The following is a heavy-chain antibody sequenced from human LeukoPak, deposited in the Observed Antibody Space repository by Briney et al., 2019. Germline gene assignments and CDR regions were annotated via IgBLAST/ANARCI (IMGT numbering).Heavy chain of an antibody. J-gene: IGHJ4*02. Sequence: ASVKVSCKASGYTFTSYYMHWVRQAPGQGLEWMGIINPSGGSTSYAQKFQGRVTMTRDTSISTAYMELSRLRSDDTAVYYCARDGVAGPFDYWGQGTLVTVSS. CDR3: ARDGVAGPFDY. D-gene: IGHD6-19*01. CDR2: INPSGGST. V-gene: IGHV1-46*01. CDR1: GYTFTSYY.